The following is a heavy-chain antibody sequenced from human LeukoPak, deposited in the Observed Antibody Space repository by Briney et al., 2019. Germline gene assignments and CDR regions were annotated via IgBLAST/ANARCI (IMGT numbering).Heavy chain of an antibody. CDR3: ARVRRSEYYGSGSPYYFDY. D-gene: IGHD3-10*01. CDR1: GGSISSGGYY. J-gene: IGHJ4*02. V-gene: IGHV4-30-2*01. Sequence: PSETLSLTCTVSGGSISSGGYYWSWIRQHPGKGLEWIGYIYHSGSTYYNPSLKSRVTISVDRSKNQFSLKLSSVTAADTAVYYCARVRRSEYYGSGSPYYFDYWGQGTLVTVSS. CDR2: IYHSGST.